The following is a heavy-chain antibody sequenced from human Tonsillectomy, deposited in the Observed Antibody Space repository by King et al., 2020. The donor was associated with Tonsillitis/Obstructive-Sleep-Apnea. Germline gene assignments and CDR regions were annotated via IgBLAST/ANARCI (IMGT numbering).Heavy chain of an antibody. V-gene: IGHV4-4*07. CDR1: GGSISTYF. D-gene: IGHD2-15*01. CDR3: ARDDGGRYASSMDV. Sequence: VQLQESGPGLVKPSETLSLTCTVSGGSISTYFWNWIRPPAGKGLEWIGHIYSSGGTNYNPSLKSRVTMSLDTTKKQFSLKLTSVTAADMAVYYCARDDGGRYASSMDVWGQGTTVIVSS. J-gene: IGHJ6*02. CDR2: IYSSGGT.